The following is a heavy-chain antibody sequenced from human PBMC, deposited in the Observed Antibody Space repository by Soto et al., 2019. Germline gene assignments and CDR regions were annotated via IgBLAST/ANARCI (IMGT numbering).Heavy chain of an antibody. J-gene: IGHJ6*02. D-gene: IGHD3-9*01. CDR2: ISYDGSNK. V-gene: IGHV3-30*18. CDR3: AKGLSFLXGYSAGYYYYGMDV. Sequence: QVQLVESGGGVVQPGRSLRLSCAASGFTFSSYGMHWVRQAPGKGLEWVAVISYDGSNKYYADSVKGRFTISRDNSKNTLYLQMNSLRAEDTAVYYCAKGLSFLXGYSAGYYYYGMDVWGQGTTVTVSS. CDR1: GFTFSSYG.